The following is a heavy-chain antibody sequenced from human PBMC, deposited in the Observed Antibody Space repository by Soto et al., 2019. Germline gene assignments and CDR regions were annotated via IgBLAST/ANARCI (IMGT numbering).Heavy chain of an antibody. D-gene: IGHD5-18*01. J-gene: IGHJ4*02. CDR1: GGSISSYY. CDR2: IYYSGST. V-gene: IGHV4-30-4*08. CDR3: ARDRYSYGQPLFDY. Sequence: PSLTCTVSGGSISSYYWSWIRQPPGKGLEWIGYIYYSGSTYYNPSLKSRVTISVDTSKNQFSLKLSSVTAADTAVYYCARDRYSYGQPLFDYWGQGTLVTVSS.